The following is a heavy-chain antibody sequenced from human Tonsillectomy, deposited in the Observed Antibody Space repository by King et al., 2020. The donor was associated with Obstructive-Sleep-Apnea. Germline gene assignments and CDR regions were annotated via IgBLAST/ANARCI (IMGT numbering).Heavy chain of an antibody. CDR2: IAAGGDTP. Sequence: MQLVQSGPEVKKPGTSVKVSCKASGFNFFTSAVQWVRQAAGQRLEWIGWIAAGGDTPHYSHKFQGKVTFIRDMSTSTVVLEFGSLTVEDTAFYYCAAERGDSPIYDNFESWGQGTTVTVS. V-gene: IGHV1-58*03. CDR1: GFNFFTSA. CDR3: AAERGDSPIYDNFES. J-gene: IGHJ3*02. D-gene: IGHD3-22*01.